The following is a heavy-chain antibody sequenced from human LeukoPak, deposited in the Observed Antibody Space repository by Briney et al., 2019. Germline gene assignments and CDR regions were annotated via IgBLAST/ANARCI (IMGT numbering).Heavy chain of an antibody. CDR3: ARVVSFFRRYSGYHDAFDI. J-gene: IGHJ3*02. CDR2: FIPIFGTA. D-gene: IGHD5-12*01. Sequence: SVKLSCKASGGTFSSYAISWVRQAPGQGLEWMGGFIPIFGTANSAQKYQGRVTIPADESTSTAYMERSSLRSEDTAVYYCARVVSFFRRYSGYHDAFDIWGQGTMVTVSS. V-gene: IGHV1-69*13. CDR1: GGTFSSYA.